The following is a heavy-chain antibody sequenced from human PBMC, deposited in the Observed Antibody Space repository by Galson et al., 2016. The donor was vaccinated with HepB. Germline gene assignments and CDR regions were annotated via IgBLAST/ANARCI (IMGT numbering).Heavy chain of an antibody. V-gene: IGHV5-51*01. Sequence: QSGAEVKKPGNSLKISCKASGYNFSKYWIGWVRQMPGKGLEWMGIIYPGDSDTRYSPSFQGQVTISADKSTTTVYLHWSRLMASDTAMYYCGTLVAWGQGTLVTVSS. D-gene: IGHD5-12*01. CDR1: GYNFSKYW. CDR3: GTLVA. CDR2: IYPGDSDT. J-gene: IGHJ4*02.